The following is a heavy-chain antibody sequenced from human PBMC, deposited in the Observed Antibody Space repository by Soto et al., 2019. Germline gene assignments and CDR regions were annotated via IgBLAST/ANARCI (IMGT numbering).Heavy chain of an antibody. CDR2: INAGNGNT. D-gene: IGHD3-10*01. Sequence: GASVKVSCKASGYTFTNYGISWVRQAPGQRLEWMGWINAGNGNTKYSQKFQGRVTITRDTSASTAYMELRSLRSDDTAVYYCARVWFGELIGLGGWSDPWGQGTQVTVSS. V-gene: IGHV1-18*01. CDR3: ARVWFGELIGLGGWSDP. CDR1: GYTFTNYG. J-gene: IGHJ5*02.